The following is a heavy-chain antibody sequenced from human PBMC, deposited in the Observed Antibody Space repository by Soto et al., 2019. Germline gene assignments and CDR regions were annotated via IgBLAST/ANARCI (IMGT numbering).Heavy chain of an antibody. D-gene: IGHD2-15*01. CDR1: GYTFTSYD. J-gene: IGHJ6*02. Sequence: QVQLVQSGAEVKKPGASVKVSCKASGYTFTSYDINWVRQATGQGLEWMGWMNPNSGNTGYAQKFQGRVTMTRNTXIXXADMELSSLRSEDTAVYYCARGGAVGYYYYYGMDVWGQGTTVTVSS. V-gene: IGHV1-8*01. CDR3: ARGGAVGYYYYYGMDV. CDR2: MNPNSGNT.